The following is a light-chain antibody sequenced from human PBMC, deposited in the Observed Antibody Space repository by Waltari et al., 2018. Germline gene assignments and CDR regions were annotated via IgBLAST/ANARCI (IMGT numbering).Light chain of an antibody. CDR2: DAS. CDR3: QQRSNWPPWT. Sequence: DIVLTQSPATLSLSPGDRATLSCRASQNINKYLAWYQQKPGQPPRLLIYDASDRATGIPARFSGSGSGTDFTLTISSLEPEDFAIYYCQQRSNWPPWTFGQGTKVEIK. CDR1: QNINKY. V-gene: IGKV3-11*01. J-gene: IGKJ1*01.